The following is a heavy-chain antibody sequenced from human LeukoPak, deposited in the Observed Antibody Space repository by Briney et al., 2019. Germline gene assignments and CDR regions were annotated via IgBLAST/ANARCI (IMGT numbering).Heavy chain of an antibody. V-gene: IGHV3-30-3*01. Sequence: GGPPRLSCAASGFTFSSYAMHWVRQAPGKGLEWVAVISYDGSNKYYADSVKGRFTISRDNSKNTLYLQMNGLRAEDTAVYYCARDRAWTQGYSSSWYYWGQGTLVTVSS. J-gene: IGHJ4*02. CDR2: ISYDGSNK. D-gene: IGHD6-13*01. CDR1: GFTFSSYA. CDR3: ARDRAWTQGYSSSWYY.